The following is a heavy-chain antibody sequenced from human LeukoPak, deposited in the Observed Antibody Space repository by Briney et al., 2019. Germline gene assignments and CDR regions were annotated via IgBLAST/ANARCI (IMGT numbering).Heavy chain of an antibody. CDR3: AKDLSPNAYYYDSSGL. Sequence: GGSLRLSCAASGFSVSSNYMSWVRQAPGKGLEWVSAIYSGGSTHFADSVKGRFTISRDKSKNTLYLHMNSLRAEDTAVYYCAKDLSPNAYYYDSSGLWGQGTLVTVSS. D-gene: IGHD3-22*01. CDR2: IYSGGST. V-gene: IGHV3-53*01. CDR1: GFSVSSNY. J-gene: IGHJ4*02.